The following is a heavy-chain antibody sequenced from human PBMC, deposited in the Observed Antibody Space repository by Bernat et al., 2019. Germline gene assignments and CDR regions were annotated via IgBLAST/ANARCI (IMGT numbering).Heavy chain of an antibody. CDR1: GFTFSSYG. D-gene: IGHD3-22*01. CDR2: ISYDGSNK. V-gene: IGHV3-30*18. J-gene: IGHJ4*02. CDR3: AKWGRTYYYDSSGYSRFDY. Sequence: QVQLVESGGGVVQPGRSLRLSCAASGFTFSSYGMHWVRQAPGKGLEWVAVISYDGSNKYYADAVKGRFTISRDNSKNTLYLQMNSLTAEDTAVYYCAKWGRTYYYDSSGYSRFDYWGQGTLVTVSS.